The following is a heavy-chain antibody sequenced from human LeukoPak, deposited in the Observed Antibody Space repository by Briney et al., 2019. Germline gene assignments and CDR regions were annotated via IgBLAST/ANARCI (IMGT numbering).Heavy chain of an antibody. J-gene: IGHJ2*01. V-gene: IGHV4-34*01. Sequence: ASETLSLTCAVYGGSFSGYYWSWIRQPPGKGLEWIGEINHSGSTNYNPSLKSRVTISVDTSKNQFSLKLSSVTAADTAVYYCARPRWGSPRSGYYSHWYFDLWGRGTLVTVSS. CDR1: GGSFSGYY. D-gene: IGHD3-22*01. CDR2: INHSGST. CDR3: ARPRWGSPRSGYYSHWYFDL.